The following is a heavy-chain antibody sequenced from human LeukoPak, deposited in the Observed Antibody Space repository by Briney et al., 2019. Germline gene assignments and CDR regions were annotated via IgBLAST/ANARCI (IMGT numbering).Heavy chain of an antibody. CDR1: GGSISSYY. D-gene: IGHD3-16*01. CDR2: IHYSGST. V-gene: IGHV4-59*01. Sequence: SETLSLTCTVSGGSISSYYWSWIRQPPGKGLEWMGYIHYSGSTNYNPSLKSRVTISVDTSKNQFSLKLSSVTAADTAVYYCARDIWGSSTWGPGTLVTVSS. J-gene: IGHJ5*02. CDR3: ARDIWGSST.